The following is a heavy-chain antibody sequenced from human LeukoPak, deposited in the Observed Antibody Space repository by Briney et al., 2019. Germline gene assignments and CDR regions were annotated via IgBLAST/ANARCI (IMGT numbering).Heavy chain of an antibody. Sequence: PSETLSLTCAVSGGSISSGGYSWSWIRQPPGKGLEWIGYIYHSGSTYYNPSLKSRVTTSVDRSKNQFSLKLSSVTAADTAVYYCARVGDELLFDPWGQGTLVTVSS. J-gene: IGHJ5*02. CDR3: ARVGDELLFDP. D-gene: IGHD1-26*01. CDR1: GGSISSGGYS. V-gene: IGHV4-30-2*01. CDR2: IYHSGST.